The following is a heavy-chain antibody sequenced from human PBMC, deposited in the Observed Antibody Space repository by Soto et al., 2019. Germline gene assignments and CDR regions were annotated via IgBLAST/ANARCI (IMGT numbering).Heavy chain of an antibody. CDR2: MNPNSGNT. Sequence: ASVKVSCKASGYTFTSYDINWVRQDTGQGLEWMGWMNPNSGNTGYAQKFQGRVTMTRNTSISTAYMELSSLRSEDTAVYYCARGVTVTTTGTLTYYYYYYMDVWGKGTTVTVSS. V-gene: IGHV1-8*01. J-gene: IGHJ6*03. CDR3: ARGVTVTTTGTLTYYYYYYMDV. D-gene: IGHD4-17*01. CDR1: GYTFTSYD.